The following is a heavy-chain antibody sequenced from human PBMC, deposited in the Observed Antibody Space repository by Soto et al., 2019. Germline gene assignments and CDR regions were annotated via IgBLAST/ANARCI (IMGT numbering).Heavy chain of an antibody. CDR2: ISAYNGNT. CDR1: GGTFSSYA. V-gene: IGHV1-18*01. D-gene: IGHD3-3*01. Sequence: QVQLVQSGAEVKKPGSSVKVSCKASGGTFSSYAISWVRQAPGQGLEWMGWISAYNGNTNYAQKLQGRVTMTTDTSTSTAYMELRSLRSDDTAVYYCARDPERFFNYGMDVWGQGTTVTVSS. J-gene: IGHJ6*02. CDR3: ARDPERFFNYGMDV.